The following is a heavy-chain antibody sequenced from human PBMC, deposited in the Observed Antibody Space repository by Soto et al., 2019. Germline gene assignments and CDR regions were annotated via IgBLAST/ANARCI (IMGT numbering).Heavy chain of an antibody. V-gene: IGHV1-8*01. Sequence: ASVKVSCKASGYSFTNYDIHWVRQAAGLGLEWMGWMNPGNNQHVYTQKFRGRVTVSLHMNSLRAEDTALYYCAKDRPRRTSGYFFDYWGQGTPVTVSS. CDR3: AKDRPRRTSGYFFDY. CDR2: MNPGNNQH. J-gene: IGHJ4*02. CDR1: GYSFTNYD. D-gene: IGHD1-1*01.